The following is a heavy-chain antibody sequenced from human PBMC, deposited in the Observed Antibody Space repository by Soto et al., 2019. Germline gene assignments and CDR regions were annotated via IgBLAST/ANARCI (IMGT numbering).Heavy chain of an antibody. CDR3: ASSVGWNYDSAAFDI. V-gene: IGHV4-31*03. CDR1: GGSISSGGYY. J-gene: IGHJ3*02. Sequence: KTSETLSLTCTVSGGSISSGGYYWSWIRQHPGKGLEWIGYIYYSGSTYYNPSLKSRVTISVDTSKNQFSLKLSSVTAADTAVYYCASSVGWNYDSAAFDIWGQGTMVTVSS. D-gene: IGHD1-7*01. CDR2: IYYSGST.